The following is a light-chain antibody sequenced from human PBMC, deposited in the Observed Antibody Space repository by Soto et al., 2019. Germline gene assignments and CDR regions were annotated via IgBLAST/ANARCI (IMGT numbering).Light chain of an antibody. V-gene: IGLV2-14*01. CDR3: NSYTNSSAVV. CDR2: EVT. Sequence: QSALTQPASVSGSPGQSITISCAGTRDDIGAYDYVSWYQQHPGNAPKLLVYEVTNRPSGVSDRFSGSKPRNTASLTISGLQAEDEADYYCNSYTNSSAVVFGGGTKVTVL. CDR1: RDDIGAYDY. J-gene: IGLJ2*01.